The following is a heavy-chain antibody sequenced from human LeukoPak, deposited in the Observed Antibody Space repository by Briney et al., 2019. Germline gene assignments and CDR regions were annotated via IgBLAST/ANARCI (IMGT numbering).Heavy chain of an antibody. Sequence: GASVKVSCKASGGTFSSYAISWVRQAPGQGLEWMGRIIPILGIANYAQKFQGRVTITADKSTSTAYMELSSLRSDDTAVYYCARALDIVVVPGTNWFDPWGQGTLVTVSS. J-gene: IGHJ5*02. CDR2: IIPILGIA. V-gene: IGHV1-69*04. CDR1: GGTFSSYA. D-gene: IGHD2-2*03. CDR3: ARALDIVVVPGTNWFDP.